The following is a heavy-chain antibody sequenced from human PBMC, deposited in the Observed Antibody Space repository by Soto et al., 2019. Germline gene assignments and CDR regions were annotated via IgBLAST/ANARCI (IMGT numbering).Heavy chain of an antibody. Sequence: SLRLSCAAAGFTFRSSVVHWVRQAPGKGLEWVAVISSDETNEDYADSVKGRFTISRDNSKNTLYLQMNSLRAEDTAVYYCARGLINLAGGAFDIWGQGTMVTVS. J-gene: IGHJ3*02. D-gene: IGHD3-16*01. CDR3: ARGLINLAGGAFDI. V-gene: IGHV3-33*01. CDR2: ISSDETNE. CDR1: GFTFRSSV.